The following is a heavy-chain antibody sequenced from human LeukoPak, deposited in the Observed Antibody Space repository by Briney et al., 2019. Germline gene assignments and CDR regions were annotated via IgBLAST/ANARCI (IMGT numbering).Heavy chain of an antibody. CDR3: ATPQVRYYCSSTSCYEDAFDI. CDR2: VDPEDGET. J-gene: IGHJ3*02. V-gene: IGHV1-69-2*01. CDR1: GYTFTDYY. D-gene: IGHD2-2*01. Sequence: GATVKISCKASGYTFTDYYMHWVQQAPGKGLEWMGRVDPEDGETIYAEKFQGRVTITADTSTDTAYMELSSLRSEDTAVYYCATPQVRYYCSSTSCYEDAFDIWGQGTMVTVSS.